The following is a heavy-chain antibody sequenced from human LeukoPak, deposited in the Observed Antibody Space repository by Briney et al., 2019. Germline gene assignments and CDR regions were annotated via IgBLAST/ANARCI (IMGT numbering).Heavy chain of an antibody. CDR1: GGSISSSSYY. J-gene: IGHJ3*02. CDR3: ARRRKVPAPRAGDAFDI. CDR2: IYYSGSI. V-gene: IGHV4-39*01. D-gene: IGHD2-21*02. Sequence: SETLSLTCTVSGGSISSSSYYWGWIRQPPGKGLEWIGGIYYSGSIYYNPSLKSRVTISVDTSKNQFSLKLSSVTAADTAVYYCARRRKVPAPRAGDAFDIWGPGTMVTVSS.